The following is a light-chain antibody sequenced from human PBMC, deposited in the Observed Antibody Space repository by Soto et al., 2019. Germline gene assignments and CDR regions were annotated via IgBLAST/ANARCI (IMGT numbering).Light chain of an antibody. CDR2: NNN. J-gene: IGLJ1*01. V-gene: IGLV1-44*01. CDR3: AAWDDSLNGLV. CDR1: SSNNGSNT. Sequence: QSALTQPPSASGTPGQRVTISCSGSSSNNGSNTVNWYQQLPGTAPKLLNYNNNQRPSGVPDRFSSSKSGTSASLDISRIQFEDEADYYCAAWDDSLNGLVFGTGTKVTVL.